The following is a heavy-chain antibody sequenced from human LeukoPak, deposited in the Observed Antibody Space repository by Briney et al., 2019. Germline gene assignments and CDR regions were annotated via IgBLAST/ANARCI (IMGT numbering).Heavy chain of an antibody. Sequence: ASVKVSCKASGYTFTSYGISWVRQAPGQGLEWVGWISAYNGNTNYAQKLQGRVTMTTDTSTSTAYMELRSLRSDDTAVYYCAREPIAVAGPRDWFDPWGQGTLVTVSS. CDR3: AREPIAVAGPRDWFDP. D-gene: IGHD6-19*01. CDR2: ISAYNGNT. CDR1: GYTFTSYG. V-gene: IGHV1-18*01. J-gene: IGHJ5*02.